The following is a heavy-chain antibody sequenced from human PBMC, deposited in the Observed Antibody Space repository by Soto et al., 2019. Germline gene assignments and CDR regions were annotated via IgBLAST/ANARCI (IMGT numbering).Heavy chain of an antibody. J-gene: IGHJ1*01. Sequence: GGSLRLSCAASGFTFSSYGMHWVRQAPGKGLEWVAVIWYDGSNKYYADSVKGRFTISRDNSKNTLYLQMNSLGAEDTAVYYCASGYCSGGSCYGYFQHWGQGTLVTVSS. V-gene: IGHV3-33*01. CDR2: IWYDGSNK. CDR3: ASGYCSGGSCYGYFQH. D-gene: IGHD2-15*01. CDR1: GFTFSSYG.